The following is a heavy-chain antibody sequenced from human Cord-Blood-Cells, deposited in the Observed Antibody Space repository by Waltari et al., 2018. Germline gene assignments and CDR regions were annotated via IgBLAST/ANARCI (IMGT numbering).Heavy chain of an antibody. J-gene: IGHJ4*02. Sequence: QVQLVQSGAEVKKPGSSLKVSCKASVGTFSSYAITCVRQAPGQGLEWMGGIIPIFGTANYAQKFQGRVTITADESTSTAYMELSSLRSEDTAVYYCAYAYCGGDCYYKAFDYWGQGTLVTVSS. D-gene: IGHD2-21*02. CDR2: IIPIFGTA. CDR1: VGTFSSYA. CDR3: AYAYCGGDCYYKAFDY. V-gene: IGHV1-69*01.